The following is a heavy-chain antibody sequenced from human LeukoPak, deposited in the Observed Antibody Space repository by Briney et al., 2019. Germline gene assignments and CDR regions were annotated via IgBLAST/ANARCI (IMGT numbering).Heavy chain of an antibody. CDR1: GGTFSSYA. CDR3: ANGGDYVWFDP. CDR2: IIPIFGTA. V-gene: IGHV1-69*05. Sequence: SVKVSCKAFGGTFSSYAISWVRQAPGQGLEWMGRIIPIFGTANYAQKFQGRVTITTDESTSTAYMELSSLRSEDTAVYYCANGGDYVWFDPWGQGTLVTVPS. J-gene: IGHJ5*02. D-gene: IGHD4-17*01.